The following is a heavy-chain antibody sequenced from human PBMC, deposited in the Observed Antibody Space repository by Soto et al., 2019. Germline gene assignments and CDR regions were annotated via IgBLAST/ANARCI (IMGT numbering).Heavy chain of an antibody. V-gene: IGHV3-7*01. CDR2: LNPDGSEE. CDR1: GFTFSNSW. J-gene: IGHJ3*01. D-gene: IGHD5-12*01. CDR3: ARDRAYKAFDF. Sequence: GGSLRLSCAASGFTFSNSWMTWVRQAPGKGLEWVTFLNPDGSEEHSVDSVKGRFTISRDNAKNSLFLQMNSLRAEDTAVYYCARDRAYKAFDFWGKGQWSPSPQ.